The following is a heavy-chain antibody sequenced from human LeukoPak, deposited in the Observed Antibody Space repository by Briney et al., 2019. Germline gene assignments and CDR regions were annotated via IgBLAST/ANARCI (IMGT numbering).Heavy chain of an antibody. CDR1: GASISSGSFY. CDR2: SYSSGSY. V-gene: IGHV4-61*02. D-gene: IGHD6-13*01. CDR3: ARAYSPTDYFDS. Sequence: PSQTLSLTCTVSGASISSGSFYWNWIRQPAGKGLEWVGRSYSSGSYNYNPSLKSRVTISVDTSKNQFSLKLTSVTATDTAVYYCARAYSPTDYFDSWGQGTLVTVSS. J-gene: IGHJ4*02.